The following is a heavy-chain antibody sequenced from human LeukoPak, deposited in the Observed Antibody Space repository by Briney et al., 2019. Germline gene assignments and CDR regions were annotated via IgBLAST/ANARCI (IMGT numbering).Heavy chain of an antibody. V-gene: IGHV3-11*03. CDR3: ARTSLGSTWVPDY. CDR2: ISSSGSYT. D-gene: IGHD6-13*01. Sequence: GGSLRLSCAASGFTFSDFYMNWIRQAPGKGLEWISYISSSGSYTNSADSVKGRFTISRDNAKNSLFLQMDSLRAEDTAVYYCARTSLGSTWVPDYWGQGTLVTVSP. CDR1: GFTFSDFY. J-gene: IGHJ4*02.